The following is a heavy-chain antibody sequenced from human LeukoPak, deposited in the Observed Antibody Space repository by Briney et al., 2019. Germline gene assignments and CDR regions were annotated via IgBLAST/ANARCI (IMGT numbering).Heavy chain of an antibody. D-gene: IGHD6-19*01. V-gene: IGHV3-7*03. CDR1: GFSFTTYY. CDR2: VKHDGTEQ. Sequence: SGGSLRLSCVASGFSFTTYYMNWVRQAPGKGLEWVANVKHDGTEQSYADSVKGRFTISRDNAKKSLYLQMNSLRAEDTALYYCAKSGLAYSSGWYGSYWFDPWGQGTLVTVS. J-gene: IGHJ5*02. CDR3: AKSGLAYSSGWYGSYWFDP.